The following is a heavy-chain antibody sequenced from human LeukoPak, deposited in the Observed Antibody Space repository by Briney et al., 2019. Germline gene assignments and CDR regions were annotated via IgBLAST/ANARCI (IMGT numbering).Heavy chain of an antibody. Sequence: PGGSLRLSCAASGFTFSSYWMSWVRQAPGKGLEWVANIKQDGSEKYYVDSVKGRFTISRDNAKNSLYLQMNSLRAEDTAVYYCARVYGGDRRGPNFDYWGQGTLVTVSS. D-gene: IGHD3-16*01. CDR3: ARVYGGDRRGPNFDY. CDR2: IKQDGSEK. CDR1: GFTFSSYW. V-gene: IGHV3-7*01. J-gene: IGHJ4*02.